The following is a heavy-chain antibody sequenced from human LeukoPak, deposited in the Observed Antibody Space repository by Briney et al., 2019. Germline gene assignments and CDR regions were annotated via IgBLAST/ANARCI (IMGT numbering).Heavy chain of an antibody. V-gene: IGHV3-33*01. J-gene: IGHJ4*02. CDR3: ARDSSTKDYYDSSGYDPYFDY. CDR2: IWYDGSNK. CDR1: GFTFSSYG. Sequence: GGSLRLSCTASGFTFSSYGMHWVRQAPGKGLEWVAVIWYDGSNKYYADSVKGRFTISRDNSKNTLYLQMNSLRAEDTAVYYCARDSSTKDYYDSSGYDPYFDYWGQGTLVTVSS. D-gene: IGHD3-22*01.